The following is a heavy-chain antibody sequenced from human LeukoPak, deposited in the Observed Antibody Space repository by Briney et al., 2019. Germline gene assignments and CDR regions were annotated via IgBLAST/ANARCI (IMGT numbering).Heavy chain of an antibody. V-gene: IGHV3-66*02. Sequence: GGSLRLSCAASGFTVSSNYMSWVRQAPGKGLEWVSVIYNGGSTYYADSVKGRFTISRDNSKNTLYLQMNSLRAEDTAVYCCARAPGYCSSTSCPGIDYWGQETLVTVSS. CDR2: IYNGGST. D-gene: IGHD2-2*01. J-gene: IGHJ4*02. CDR1: GFTVSSNY. CDR3: ARAPGYCSSTSCPGIDY.